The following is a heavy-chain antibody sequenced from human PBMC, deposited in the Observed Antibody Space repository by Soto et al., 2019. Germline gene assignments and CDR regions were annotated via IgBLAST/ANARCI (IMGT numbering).Heavy chain of an antibody. D-gene: IGHD4-17*01. Sequence: QVQLLQSGAEVKKPGSSVKVSCKASGGSINSYSISWVRQAPGQGLEWMGGIIPIFGTPNYAQRFQGRVTITADKSARTVYMELSSLRSEGTSMYYCAREGLAVTTVPFDFWGQGTLVTVSS. J-gene: IGHJ4*02. CDR1: GGSINSYS. CDR2: IIPIFGTP. V-gene: IGHV1-69*06. CDR3: AREGLAVTTVPFDF.